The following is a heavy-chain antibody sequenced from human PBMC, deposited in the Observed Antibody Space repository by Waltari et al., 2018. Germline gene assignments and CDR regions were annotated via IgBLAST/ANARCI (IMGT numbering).Heavy chain of an antibody. CDR1: GYTFTSYD. CDR3: ARTLDNYYDSSGYYWYFDL. CDR2: MNTNSGNT. Sequence: QVQLVQSGAEVKKPGASVKVSCKASGYTFTSYDINWVRQATGQGLEWMGWMNTNSGNTGYAQKFQGRVTMTRNTSISTAYMELSSLRSEDTAVYYCARTLDNYYDSSGYYWYFDLWGRGTLVTVSS. D-gene: IGHD3-22*01. J-gene: IGHJ2*01. V-gene: IGHV1-8*01.